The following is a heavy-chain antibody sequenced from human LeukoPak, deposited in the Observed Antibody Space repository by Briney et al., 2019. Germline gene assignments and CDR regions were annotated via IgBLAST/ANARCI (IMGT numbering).Heavy chain of an antibody. J-gene: IGHJ6*03. CDR3: ARVRGWDYYYYYMDV. V-gene: IGHV1-8*01. CDR1: GYTFTSYD. CDR2: MNPNSGNT. D-gene: IGHD6-19*01. Sequence: GASVKVSCKASGYTFTSYDINWVRQATGQGLEWMGWMNPNSGNTGYAQKFQGRVTMTRNTSIGTAYMELSSLRSEDTAVYYCARVRGWDYYYYYMDVWGKGTTVTISS.